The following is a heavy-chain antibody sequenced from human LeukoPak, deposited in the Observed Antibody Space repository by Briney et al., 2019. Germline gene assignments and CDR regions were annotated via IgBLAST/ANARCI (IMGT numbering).Heavy chain of an antibody. J-gene: IGHJ4*02. D-gene: IGHD6-19*01. Sequence: GGSLRLSCAASGFTVSRNYMSWVRQAPGKGLVWVSHINSYGSTSTYADSVQGRFTVSRDNARNTLYLQMNSLRAEDTAVYYCARDGDSTVDLDFWGQGTLVTVSS. CDR2: INSYGSTS. CDR1: GFTVSRNY. CDR3: ARDGDSTVDLDF. V-gene: IGHV3-74*01.